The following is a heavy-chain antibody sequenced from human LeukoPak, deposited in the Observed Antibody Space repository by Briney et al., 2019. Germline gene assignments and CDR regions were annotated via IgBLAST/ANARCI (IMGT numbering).Heavy chain of an antibody. J-gene: IGHJ4*02. Sequence: PGGSLRLSCDASGFTFNWYWMHWVRQVPGKGLVWVSYINNDGSSATYADSVRGRFTISRDSAKNTVYLQMNSLRVEDSAVYYCARGGDGAIDYWGQGTPVTVSS. D-gene: IGHD4-17*01. CDR1: GFTFNWYW. CDR3: ARGGDGAIDY. CDR2: INNDGSSA. V-gene: IGHV3-74*01.